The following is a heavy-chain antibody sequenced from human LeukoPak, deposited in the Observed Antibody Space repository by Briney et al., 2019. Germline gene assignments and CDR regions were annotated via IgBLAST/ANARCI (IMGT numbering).Heavy chain of an antibody. J-gene: IGHJ4*02. CDR3: ARNSSSGWFDF. V-gene: IGHV4-39*01. CDR2: IYYSGST. Sequence: PSETLSLTCTVSGDPISSHNDYWGWIRQPPGKGLEWIGSIYYSGSTFYNPSLKSRVTISVDTSKNQFSLRLTSVNVADTAVYYCARNSSSGWFDFWGQGTLVTVSS. D-gene: IGHD6-19*01. CDR1: GDPISSHNDY.